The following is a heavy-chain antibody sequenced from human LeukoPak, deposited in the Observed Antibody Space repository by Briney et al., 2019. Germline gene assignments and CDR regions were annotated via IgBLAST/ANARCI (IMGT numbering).Heavy chain of an antibody. CDR1: EYTFIGYY. CDR3: ARAQYGSGWNRFRH. J-gene: IGHJ1*01. D-gene: IGHD6-19*01. Sequence: ASVKVSCKASEYTFIGYYLHWVRQAPGQELEWMGWINPNSGGTNYAQKFQGRVTMTRDTSISTAYMELSRLRSDDTAVYYCARAQYGSGWNRFRHWGQGGLVSVSS. CDR2: INPNSGGT. V-gene: IGHV1-2*02.